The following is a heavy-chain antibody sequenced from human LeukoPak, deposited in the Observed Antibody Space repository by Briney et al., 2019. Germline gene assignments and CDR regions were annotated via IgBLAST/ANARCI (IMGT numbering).Heavy chain of an antibody. J-gene: IGHJ4*02. Sequence: ASVKVSCKVSGYMFTELSMHWVRQAPGKGLEWMGGFDPEDGETIYAQKFQGRVTMTEDTSTDTAYMELSSLRSEDTAVYYCATPRIVATINYFDYWGQGTLVTVSS. CDR2: FDPEDGET. CDR1: GYMFTELS. V-gene: IGHV1-24*01. D-gene: IGHD5-12*01. CDR3: ATPRIVATINYFDY.